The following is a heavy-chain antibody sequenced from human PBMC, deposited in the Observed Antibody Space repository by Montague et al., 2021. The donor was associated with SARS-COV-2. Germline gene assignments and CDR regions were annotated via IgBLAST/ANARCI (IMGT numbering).Heavy chain of an antibody. Sequence: SQSLSLTYSVSGGSISGYYWSWVRQAAGKRLEWIGRIFVGASTDYNPSLMSRFSLSGDKSQNRFSLKVTSVTAADTAIYYCARGMAPEGRWFDSWGHGMLVTVSS. CDR2: IFVGAST. CDR1: GGSISGYY. D-gene: IGHD2-2*01. J-gene: IGHJ5*01. CDR3: ARGMAPEGRWFDS. V-gene: IGHV4-4*07.